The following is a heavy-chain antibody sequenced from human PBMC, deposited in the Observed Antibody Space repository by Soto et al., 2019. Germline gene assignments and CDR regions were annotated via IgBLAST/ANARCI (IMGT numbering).Heavy chain of an antibody. CDR1: GFIFSNYA. CDR3: AKSPAGLRIFDY. Sequence: EVQRLDSGGGLVQPGGSLRLSCAASGFIFSNYAMSWVRQARGKGLEWVAIISSGGGTTYNVDSVKGRFIISSDNSKNLLDLLMNSLAAADTALYYCAKSPAGLRIFDYWGQGTLVTVST. V-gene: IGHV3-23*01. J-gene: IGHJ4*02. D-gene: IGHD4-17*01. CDR2: ISSGGGTT.